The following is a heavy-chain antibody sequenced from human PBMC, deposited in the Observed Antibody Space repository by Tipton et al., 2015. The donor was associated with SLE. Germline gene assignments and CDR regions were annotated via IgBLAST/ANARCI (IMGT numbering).Heavy chain of an antibody. V-gene: IGHV3-23*01. CDR2: ISGSGGST. Sequence: GSLRLSCAASGFTFSSYAMSWVGQAPGKGLEWVSAISGSGGSTYYADSVKGRFTISRDNSKNTLYLQMNSLRAEDTAVYYCAKEGELLWFGELLYWGQGTLVTVSS. CDR1: GFTFSSYA. J-gene: IGHJ4*02. CDR3: AKEGELLWFGELLY. D-gene: IGHD3-10*01.